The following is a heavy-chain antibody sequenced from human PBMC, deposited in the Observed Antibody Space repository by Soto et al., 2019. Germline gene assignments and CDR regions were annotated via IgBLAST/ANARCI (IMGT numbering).Heavy chain of an antibody. CDR2: VSGGSGST. CDR3: AKWNGYGDY. Sequence: EVQLLESGGGLVQPGGSLRLSCAVSGFSFSTYGVTWVRQAPGKGLEWVGGVSGGSGSTHYADSVKGRCTITGDDYKNTVYLQMNSLRVEDAAVYYCAKWNGYGDYGGQGTLVTVSS. D-gene: IGHD1-1*01. V-gene: IGHV3-23*01. CDR1: GFSFSTYG. J-gene: IGHJ4*02.